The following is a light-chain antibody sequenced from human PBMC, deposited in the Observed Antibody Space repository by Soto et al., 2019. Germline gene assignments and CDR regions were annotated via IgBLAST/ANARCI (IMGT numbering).Light chain of an antibody. CDR1: QSVSSW. V-gene: IGKV1-5*03. J-gene: IGKJ1*01. Sequence: DIQMTQSPSSPSASVGDRVTITCRASQSVSSWLAWYQQKPGKAPNLLIYQASSLESGVPSRFSGSGSGTEFTLTISSLQPDDFATYYCQQYNVNPWTFGQGTKVDIK. CDR3: QQYNVNPWT. CDR2: QAS.